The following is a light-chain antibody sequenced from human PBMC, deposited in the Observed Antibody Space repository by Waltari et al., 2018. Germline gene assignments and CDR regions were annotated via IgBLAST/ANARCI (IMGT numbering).Light chain of an antibody. CDR2: DND. CDR3: ETWDSRLSAAV. Sequence: QSVVTQPPSVSAAPGQKVPISFFVSTSNIGTPYISWYQQLPGTAPKLLIYDNDNRPSGIPDRFSGSKSGASGTLDISGLQTGDEADYYCETWDSRLSAAVFGGGTMLTVL. CDR1: TSNIGTPY. J-gene: IGLJ3*02. V-gene: IGLV1-51*01.